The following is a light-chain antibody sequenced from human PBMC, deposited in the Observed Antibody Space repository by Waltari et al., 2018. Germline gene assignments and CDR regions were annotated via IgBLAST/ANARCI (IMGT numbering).Light chain of an antibody. V-gene: IGKV1-NL1*01. CDR2: AAS. Sequence: DIQMTQSPSSLSASVGDRVTITCRASQDIRNSLAWYQQTPGKAPKRLLYAASRLESGVPPRFGGSGSGTDFTLTITSLQPEDFATYHCQQYYSSWTFGQGTKVEIK. CDR3: QQYYSSWT. J-gene: IGKJ1*01. CDR1: QDIRNS.